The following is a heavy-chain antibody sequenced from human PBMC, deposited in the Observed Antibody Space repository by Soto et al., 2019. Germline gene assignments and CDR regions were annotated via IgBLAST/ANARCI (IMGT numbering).Heavy chain of an antibody. CDR3: VRCRITIFELPDALDI. V-gene: IGHV3-53*01. CDR2: IYSGGST. CDR1: GFTVSSNY. D-gene: IGHD3-3*01. J-gene: IGHJ3*02. Sequence: GGSLRLSCAASGFTVSSNYMSWVRQAPGKGLEWVSVIYSGGSTYYAYSVKGRFTISIDNSKNTLYLQMNSLRAEDTAVYSCVRCRITIFELPDALDIWGQGTMVTVSS.